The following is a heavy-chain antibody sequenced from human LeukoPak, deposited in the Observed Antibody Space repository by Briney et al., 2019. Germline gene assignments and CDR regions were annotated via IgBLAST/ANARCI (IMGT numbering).Heavy chain of an antibody. CDR2: IYYSGST. D-gene: IGHD3-10*01. Sequence: SETLSLTCTVSGGSISSYYWSWIRQPPGKGLEWIGYIYYSGSTNYNPSLKSRVTISVDTSKNQFSLKLSSVTAADTAVYYCARGDFGRDAFDIWGQGTMVTVSS. CDR1: GGSISSYY. CDR3: ARGDFGRDAFDI. J-gene: IGHJ3*02. V-gene: IGHV4-59*01.